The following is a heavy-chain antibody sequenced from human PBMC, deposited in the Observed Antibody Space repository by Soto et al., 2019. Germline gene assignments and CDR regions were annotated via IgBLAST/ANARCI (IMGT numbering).Heavy chain of an antibody. V-gene: IGHV1-18*01. CDR1: GYNFTIYG. D-gene: IGHD5-12*01. CDR3: ARGGDVNYDHGMDV. J-gene: IGHJ6*02. Sequence: QVQLVQSGGEVKKPGASVKLSCTASGYNFTIYGISWVRQAPGQGLEWMGWISAYNGKTNYAQNVQGRVTMTTDTSTRTADMDLRSLRSDDTAVYYCARGGDVNYDHGMDVWGQGTTVTVSS. CDR2: ISAYNGKT.